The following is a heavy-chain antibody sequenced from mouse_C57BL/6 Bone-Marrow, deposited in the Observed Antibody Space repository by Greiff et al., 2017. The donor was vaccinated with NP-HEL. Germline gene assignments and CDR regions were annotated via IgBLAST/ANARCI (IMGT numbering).Heavy chain of an antibody. D-gene: IGHD6-1*01. CDR2: IRNKANGYTT. V-gene: IGHV7-3*01. Sequence: EVKLMESGGGLVQPGGSLSLSCAASGFTFTDYYMSWVRQPPGKALEWLGFIRNKANGYTTEYSASVKGRFTISRDNSQSILYLQMNALRAEDSATYYCARSSSLFAYWGQGTLVTVSA. CDR1: GFTFTDYY. CDR3: ARSSSLFAY. J-gene: IGHJ3*01.